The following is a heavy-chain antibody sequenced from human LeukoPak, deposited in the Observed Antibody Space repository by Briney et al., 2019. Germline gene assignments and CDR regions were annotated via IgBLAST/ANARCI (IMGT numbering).Heavy chain of an antibody. V-gene: IGHV3-7*05. J-gene: IGHJ3*02. D-gene: IGHD4-23*01. CDR1: GFTFSSYA. Sequence: PGGSLRLSCAASGFTFSSYAMSWVRQAPGKGLEWVANIKQDGSEKYYVDSVKGRFSISRDNAKNSLYLQMNSLRAEDSAVYYCARFITVVTSGAFDTWGQGTMSPSLQ. CDR3: ARFITVVTSGAFDT. CDR2: IKQDGSEK.